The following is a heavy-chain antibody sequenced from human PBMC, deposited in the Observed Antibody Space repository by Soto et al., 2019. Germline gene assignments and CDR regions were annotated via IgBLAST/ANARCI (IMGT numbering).Heavy chain of an antibody. J-gene: IGHJ5*02. V-gene: IGHV4-30-2*01. CDR3: ARRGEGGYCSGGSCYSWWFDP. CDR2: IYHSGST. CDR1: GGSISSGGYS. D-gene: IGHD2-15*01. Sequence: QLQLQESGSGLVKPSQTLSLTCAVSGGSISSGGYSWSWIRQPPGKGLEWIGYIYHSGSTYYNPSLKSRVTISVDRSKYQFSLKLSSVTAADTAVYYCARRGEGGYCSGGSCYSWWFDPWGQGTLVTVSS.